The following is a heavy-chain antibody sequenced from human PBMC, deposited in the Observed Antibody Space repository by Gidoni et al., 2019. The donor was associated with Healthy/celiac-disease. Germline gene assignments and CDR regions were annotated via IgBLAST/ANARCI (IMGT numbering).Heavy chain of an antibody. Sequence: QVQLQESGPGLVKPSQALSLSCTVSVGCISSGDYYWCGIRQPPGKGLEWIGYVYYCGSTYYNPSLKSRVTISVDTSKNQFSLKLSSVTAADTAVYYCARNYYDSSGYYYPDDYWGQGTLVTVS. D-gene: IGHD3-22*01. J-gene: IGHJ4*02. CDR3: ARNYYDSSGYYYPDDY. CDR1: VGCISSGDYY. V-gene: IGHV4-30-4*01. CDR2: VYYCGST.